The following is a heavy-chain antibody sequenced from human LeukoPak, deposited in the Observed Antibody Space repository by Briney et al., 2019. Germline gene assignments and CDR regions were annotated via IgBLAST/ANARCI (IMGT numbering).Heavy chain of an antibody. V-gene: IGHV1-69*06. CDR2: IIPIFGTA. D-gene: IGHD3-3*01. Sequence: GSSVKISCKASGGTFSSYAISWVRQAPGQGLEWMGGIIPIFGTANYAQKFQGRVTITADKSTSTAYMELSSLRSEDTAVYYCARDRRFLEWLGGEDYYYYYMDVWGKGTTVTVSS. J-gene: IGHJ6*03. CDR3: ARDRRFLEWLGGEDYYYYYMDV. CDR1: GGTFSSYA.